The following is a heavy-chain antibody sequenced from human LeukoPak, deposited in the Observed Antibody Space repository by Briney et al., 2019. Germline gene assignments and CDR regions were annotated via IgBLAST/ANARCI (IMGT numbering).Heavy chain of an antibody. Sequence: PGGSLRLSCAASGFTVSSNYMSWVRQAPGKGLEWVSAISGSGGSTYYADSVKGRFTISRDNSKNTLYLQMNSLRAEDTAVYYCAKDPGGYCSGGSCYLEYYFDYWGQGTLVTVSS. CDR2: ISGSGGST. CDR3: AKDPGGYCSGGSCYLEYYFDY. V-gene: IGHV3-23*01. D-gene: IGHD2-15*01. CDR1: GFTVSSNY. J-gene: IGHJ4*02.